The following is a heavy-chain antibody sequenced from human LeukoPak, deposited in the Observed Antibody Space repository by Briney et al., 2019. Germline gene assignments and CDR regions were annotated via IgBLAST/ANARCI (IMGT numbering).Heavy chain of an antibody. CDR3: ARVDNSGLRPLDY. V-gene: IGHV4-4*07. D-gene: IGHD6-19*01. Sequence: PSEALSLTCTVSGPSISSYYWTWIRQPAGKGLELIGRIYSSGSTTYNPSLKSRVTMSVDTSNNQISLKLTSVTAADTAVYYCARVDNSGLRPLDYWGQGTLVTVSS. CDR1: GPSISSYY. J-gene: IGHJ4*02. CDR2: IYSSGST.